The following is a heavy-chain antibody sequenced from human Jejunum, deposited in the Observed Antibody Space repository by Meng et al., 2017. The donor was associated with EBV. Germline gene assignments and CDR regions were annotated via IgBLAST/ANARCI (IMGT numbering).Heavy chain of an antibody. Sequence: QVQLAQSGAEVTKPGSSVKVPCKASGGTFSSYVISWVRQAPGQGLEWMGGIIPLFGTTQYAQKFQGRVTITADESTSTAYMELSSLRSEDAAVYYCTAGGQGDHWGHGTLVTVYS. CDR1: GGTFSSYV. CDR2: IIPLFGTT. D-gene: IGHD3-16*01. V-gene: IGHV1-69*01. J-gene: IGHJ5*02. CDR3: TAGGQGDH.